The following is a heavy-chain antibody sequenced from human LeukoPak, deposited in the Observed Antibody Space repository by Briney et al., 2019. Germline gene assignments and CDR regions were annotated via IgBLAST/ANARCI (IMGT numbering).Heavy chain of an antibody. V-gene: IGHV5-51*01. D-gene: IGHD3-22*01. Sequence: GESLKISCKCSGYTFSSYWIGLVRQMPGKGLEWMGIIYPGNSDTRYSPSFEGQVTISVDKSISTAYLQWSSLKASDTAMFYCARQGGGYYDSRGYFDYWGQGTLVTVSS. CDR2: IYPGNSDT. CDR1: GYTFSSYW. J-gene: IGHJ4*02. CDR3: ARQGGGYYDSRGYFDY.